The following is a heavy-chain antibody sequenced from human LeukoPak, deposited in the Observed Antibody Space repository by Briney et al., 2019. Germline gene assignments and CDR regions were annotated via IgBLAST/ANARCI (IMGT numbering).Heavy chain of an antibody. V-gene: IGHV3-33*08. Sequence: GGSLRLSCAASGFTFSSYGMHWVRQAPGKGLEWVAVIWYDGSNKYYADSVKGRFTISRDSSKNTLYLQMNSLRAEDTAVYYCARDSGYDRGSYYFDYWGQGTLVTVSS. CDR1: GFTFSSYG. CDR2: IWYDGSNK. CDR3: ARDSGYDRGSYYFDY. D-gene: IGHD5-12*01. J-gene: IGHJ4*02.